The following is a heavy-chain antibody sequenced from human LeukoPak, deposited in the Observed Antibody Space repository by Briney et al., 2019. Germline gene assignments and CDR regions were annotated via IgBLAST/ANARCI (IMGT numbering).Heavy chain of an antibody. J-gene: IGHJ4*02. CDR1: GFTFTSSA. V-gene: IGHV1-58*01. D-gene: IGHD3-3*01. CDR3: AAVTYYDFWSGYFPLDY. Sequence: GASVKVSCKASGFTFTSSAVQWVRQARGQRLEWIGWIVVGSGNTNYAQKFQERVTITRDMSTSTAYMELSSLRSEDTAVYYCAAVTYYDFWSGYFPLDYWGQGTLVTVSS. CDR2: IVVGSGNT.